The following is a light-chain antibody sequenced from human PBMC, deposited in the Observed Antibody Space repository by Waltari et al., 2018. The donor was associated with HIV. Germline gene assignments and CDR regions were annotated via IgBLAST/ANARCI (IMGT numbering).Light chain of an antibody. CDR3: QSYDSSNHLI. V-gene: IGLV6-57*01. J-gene: IGLJ2*01. CDR2: EDN. CDR1: SGSIASNY. Sequence: NFMLTQPHSVSESPGKTVTISCTRSSGSIASNYVQWYQQRPGSSPTTVIYEDNQRPSGFPDRFSGSIDSSFNSASLTISRLKTEDEADYYCQSYDSSNHLIFGGGTKLTVL.